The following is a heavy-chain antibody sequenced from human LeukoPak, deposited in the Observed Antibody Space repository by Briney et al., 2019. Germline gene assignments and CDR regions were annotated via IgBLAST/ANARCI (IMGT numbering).Heavy chain of an antibody. CDR3: ARAFGGSGSYDVRPFDP. CDR2: INPNSGGT. V-gene: IGHV1-2*02. Sequence: ASVKVSCKASGYTFTGYYMHWVRQAPGQGLEWMGWINPNSGGTNYAQKFQGRVTMTRDTSIRPAYMELSRLSSDDTAVYYCARAFGGSGSYDVRPFDPWGQGTLVTVSS. D-gene: IGHD3-10*01. CDR1: GYTFTGYY. J-gene: IGHJ5*02.